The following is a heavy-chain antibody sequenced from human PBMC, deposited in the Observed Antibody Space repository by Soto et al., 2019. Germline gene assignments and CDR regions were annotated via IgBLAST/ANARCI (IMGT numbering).Heavy chain of an antibody. D-gene: IGHD1-1*01. CDR3: ARVERGTATTVVDSFDI. V-gene: IGHV4-34*01. CDR1: GGFVSSGNYY. CDR2: MSHSGGT. J-gene: IGHJ3*02. Sequence: QEQLQQWGAGLLKPSEPLSLTCAVYGGFVSSGNYYWSWIRQPPGKGLEWIGEMSHSGGTHFNPSTKSRVTISVDTSKTQFSLKMSSVTAADTALYYCARVERGTATTVVDSFDICGPGTMVTVSS.